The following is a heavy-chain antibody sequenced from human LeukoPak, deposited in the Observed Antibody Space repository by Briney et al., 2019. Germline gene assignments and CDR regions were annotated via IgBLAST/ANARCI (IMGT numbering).Heavy chain of an antibody. V-gene: IGHV3-23*01. D-gene: IGHD6-13*01. J-gene: IGHJ4*02. CDR2: ISRSGGTT. CDR1: GFTFSSYA. CDR3: ARPSTSGIAAAGLKY. Sequence: GGSLTLSCAASGFTFSSYAMSWVRQAPGKGLEWVSGISRSGGTTYYPASMKGRFTISRDNSKNTLYLQMDSLRAEDTAVYYCARPSTSGIAAAGLKYWGQGTLVTVSS.